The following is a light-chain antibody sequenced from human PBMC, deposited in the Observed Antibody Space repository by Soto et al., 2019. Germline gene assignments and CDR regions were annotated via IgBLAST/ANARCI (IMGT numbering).Light chain of an antibody. CDR3: RSYAGSSTFPV. Sequence: QSVLTQPASVSGSPGQSITISCTGTSSDVRSYNLVSWYQQHPGKAPKLMIYEGSKRPSGVSNRFSGSKSGNTASLTISGLQAEDEADYYCRSYAGSSTFPVFGTGTKVTVL. CDR2: EGS. J-gene: IGLJ1*01. CDR1: SSDVRSYNL. V-gene: IGLV2-23*03.